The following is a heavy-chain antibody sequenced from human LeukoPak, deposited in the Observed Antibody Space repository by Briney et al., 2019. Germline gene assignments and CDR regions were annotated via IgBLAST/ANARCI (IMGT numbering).Heavy chain of an antibody. Sequence: ASVKVSCKASEYTFTGYYMHWVRQAPGQGLEWMGWINPNSGGTNYAQKFQGRVTMTRDTSISTAYMELSRLRSDDTAVYYCATGRYCTNGVCSYLLAYWGQGTLVTVSS. CDR2: INPNSGGT. CDR3: ATGRYCTNGVCSYLLAY. V-gene: IGHV1-2*02. D-gene: IGHD2-8*01. CDR1: EYTFTGYY. J-gene: IGHJ4*02.